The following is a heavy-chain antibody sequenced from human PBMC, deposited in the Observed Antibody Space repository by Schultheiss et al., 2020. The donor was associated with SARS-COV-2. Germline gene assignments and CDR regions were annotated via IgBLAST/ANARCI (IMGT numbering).Heavy chain of an antibody. J-gene: IGHJ4*02. Sequence: SETLSLTCTVSGASVSNSRDHWGWIRQPPGEGLEWIGSIYYSGSTNYNPSLKSRVTISVDTSKNQFSLKLSSVTAADTAVYYCARDGYCSGGSCYSGVDYWGQGTLVTVSS. CDR1: GASVSNSRDH. D-gene: IGHD2-15*01. CDR3: ARDGYCSGGSCYSGVDY. CDR2: IYYSGST. V-gene: IGHV4-39*07.